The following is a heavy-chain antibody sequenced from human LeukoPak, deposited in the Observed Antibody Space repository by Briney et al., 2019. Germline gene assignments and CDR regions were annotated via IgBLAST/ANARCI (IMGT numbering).Heavy chain of an antibody. V-gene: IGHV1-18*01. D-gene: IGHD3-22*01. CDR1: GYTFTSYG. Sequence: ASVKVSCKASGYTFTSYGISWERQAPGQGLEWMGWISAYNGNTNYAQKLQGRVTMTTDTSTSTAYMELRSLRSDDTAVYYCARDGRYYDSSGDEEIDYWGQGTLVTVSS. CDR2: ISAYNGNT. CDR3: ARDGRYYDSSGDEEIDY. J-gene: IGHJ4*02.